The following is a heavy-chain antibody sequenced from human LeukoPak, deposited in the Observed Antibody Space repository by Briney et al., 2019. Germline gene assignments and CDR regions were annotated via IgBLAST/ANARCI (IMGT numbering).Heavy chain of an antibody. J-gene: IGHJ5*02. CDR1: GYTFTSYG. CDR3: ARVWYCSGGSCYNRFDP. D-gene: IGHD2-15*01. CDR2: ISASNGDS. V-gene: IGHV1-18*01. Sequence: ASVKVSCKASGYTFTSYGISWVRQAPGQGLEWMGWISASNGDSNYAQRIQDRVIMTTDTSTSTAYMELRSLRSDDTAVYYCARVWYCSGGSCYNRFDPWGQGTLVTVSS.